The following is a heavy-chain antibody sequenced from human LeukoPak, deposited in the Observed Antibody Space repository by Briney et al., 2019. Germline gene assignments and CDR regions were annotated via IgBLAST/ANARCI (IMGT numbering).Heavy chain of an antibody. CDR1: GFTFGDYS. Sequence: GGSLRLSCAASGFTFGDYSMHWVRQAPGKGLEWLSYISGGGTTKYYADSVKGRFTISRDNAKFVMYLQMNSLRVEDTAVYYCARVASPFGVVTSNWFDPWGQGTLVTVPS. CDR3: ARVASPFGVVTSNWFDP. V-gene: IGHV3-48*01. D-gene: IGHD3-3*01. J-gene: IGHJ5*02. CDR2: ISGGGTTK.